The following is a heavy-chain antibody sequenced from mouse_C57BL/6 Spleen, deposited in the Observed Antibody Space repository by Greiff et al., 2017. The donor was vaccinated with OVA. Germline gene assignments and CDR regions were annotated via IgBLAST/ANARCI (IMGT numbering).Heavy chain of an antibody. CDR2: ISRGSSTI. CDR1: GFTFSDYG. Sequence: EVHLVESGGGLVKPGGSLKLSCAASGFTFSDYGMHWVRQAPEKGLEWVAYISRGSSTIYYADTVKGRFTLSRDNAKNTLFLQMTSLRSEDTAMYYCATYYYGRSYGYFDVWGTGTTVTVSS. J-gene: IGHJ1*03. D-gene: IGHD1-1*01. V-gene: IGHV5-17*01. CDR3: ATYYYGRSYGYFDV.